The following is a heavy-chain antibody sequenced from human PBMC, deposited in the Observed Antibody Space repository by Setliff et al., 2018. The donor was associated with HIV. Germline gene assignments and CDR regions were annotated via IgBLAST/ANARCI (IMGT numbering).Heavy chain of an antibody. D-gene: IGHD2-15*01. V-gene: IGHV2-5*02. J-gene: IGHJ4*02. Sequence: SGPTLVNPTQTLTLTCTVSGFSVTSYGVAVAWIRQPPGKALEWLALIYWDDDKRYSPSLKSRLTITKDTSKNQVVLTMTNMDPVDTATYYCAHTEDREYYFDYWGQGTLVTVSS. CDR3: AHTEDREYYFDY. CDR2: IYWDDDK. CDR1: GFSVTSYGVA.